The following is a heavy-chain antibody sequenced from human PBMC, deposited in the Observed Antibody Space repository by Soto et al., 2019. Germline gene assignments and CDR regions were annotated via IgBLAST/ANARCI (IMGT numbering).Heavy chain of an antibody. CDR2: INGGSGKT. CDR1: GFTFTLYS. J-gene: IGHJ3*02. D-gene: IGHD1-26*01. CDR3: ARYSGNYQDAFDI. V-gene: IGHV1-3*01. Sequence: QVQLVQSGAEVKKPGASVKVSCRASGFTFTLYSMHWVRQAPGQRLEWMGWINGGSGKTKYSQKFQGRDTIASDTSASTAYMEVSSLRSEDTAVYYCARYSGNYQDAFDIWGQGTMVTVSS.